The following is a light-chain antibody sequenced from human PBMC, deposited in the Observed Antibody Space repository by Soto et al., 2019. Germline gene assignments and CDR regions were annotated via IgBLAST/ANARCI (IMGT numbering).Light chain of an antibody. CDR3: CSYSTTSALV. CDR1: SADIGAFNY. CDR2: DVS. J-gene: IGLJ2*01. Sequence: QSALTQPASVSGSSGQSITISCAGTSADIGAFNYVSWYQHHPDKAPKLLIYDVSYRPSGVSTRFSASKSANTASLTISGLQADDEADYYCCSYSTTSALVFGGGTKLTVL. V-gene: IGLV2-14*03.